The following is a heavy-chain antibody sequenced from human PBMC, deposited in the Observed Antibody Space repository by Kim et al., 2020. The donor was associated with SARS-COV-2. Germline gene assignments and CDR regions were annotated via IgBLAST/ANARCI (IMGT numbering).Heavy chain of an antibody. CDR3: ARVGIGYSGYVSYYYYYGMDV. V-gene: IGHV1-46*03. Sequence: ASVKVSCKASGYTFTSYYMHWVRQAPGQGLEWMGIINPSGGSTSYAQKFQGRVTMTRDTSTSTVYMELSSLRSEDTAVYYCARVGIGYSGYVSYYYYYGMDVWGQGTTVTVSS. D-gene: IGHD5-12*01. CDR2: INPSGGST. J-gene: IGHJ6*02. CDR1: GYTFTSYY.